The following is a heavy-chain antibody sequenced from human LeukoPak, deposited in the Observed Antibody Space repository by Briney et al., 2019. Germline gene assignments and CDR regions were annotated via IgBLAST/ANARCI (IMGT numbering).Heavy chain of an antibody. V-gene: IGHV1-24*01. CDR1: GYTLTELS. CDR2: FDPEDGET. CDR3: ARGGRDYYDSSGPWDY. J-gene: IGHJ4*02. Sequence: ASVKVSCKVSGYTLTELSMHWVRQAPGKGLEWMGGFDPEDGETIYAQKFQGRVTMTEDTSTDTAYMELSSLRSEDTAVYYCARGGRDYYDSSGPWDYWGQGTLVTVSS. D-gene: IGHD3-22*01.